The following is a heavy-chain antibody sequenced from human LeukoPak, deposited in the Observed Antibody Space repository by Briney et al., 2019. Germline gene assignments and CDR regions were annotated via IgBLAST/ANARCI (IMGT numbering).Heavy chain of an antibody. CDR2: IKQDGSEK. D-gene: IGHD3-22*01. CDR1: GFTFSSYW. V-gene: IGHV3-7*01. Sequence: GGSLRLSCAASGFTFSSYWMSWVRQAPGKGLEWVANIKQDGSEKYYVDSVKGRFTISRDNAKNSLYLQMNSLRAEDTAVYYCAREHYCDSSGYYYDALDIWGQGTMVTVSS. J-gene: IGHJ3*02. CDR3: AREHYCDSSGYYYDALDI.